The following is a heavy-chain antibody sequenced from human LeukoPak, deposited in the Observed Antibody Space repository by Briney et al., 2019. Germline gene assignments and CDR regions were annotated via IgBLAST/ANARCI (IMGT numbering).Heavy chain of an antibody. D-gene: IGHD2-2*01. CDR3: AKGGVVPAPPYFDY. CDR1: RFAFHNYA. Sequence: GGSLRLSCAASRFAFHNYAMTWIRQAPERGLEWVSSISVDGGDIKYTDSAKGRFTISRDNSKGTLYLQMNSLRAEDTAVYYCAKGGVVPAPPYFDYWGQGTLVTVSS. CDR2: ISVDGGDI. J-gene: IGHJ4*02. V-gene: IGHV3-23*01.